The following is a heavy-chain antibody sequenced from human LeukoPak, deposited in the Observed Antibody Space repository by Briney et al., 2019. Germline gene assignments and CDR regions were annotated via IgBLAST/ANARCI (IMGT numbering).Heavy chain of an antibody. V-gene: IGHV3-23*01. CDR1: GFNFSSYG. D-gene: IGHD2-15*01. Sequence: GGSLRLSCAASGFNFSSYGMSWVHQAPGKGLEWVSGIIGSGGSTYYADPVKGRFTISRDNSKNTLYLQMNSLRAEDTAVYYCAKARHTLDAFDIWGQGTMVTVSS. CDR2: IIGSGGST. J-gene: IGHJ3*02. CDR3: AKARHTLDAFDI.